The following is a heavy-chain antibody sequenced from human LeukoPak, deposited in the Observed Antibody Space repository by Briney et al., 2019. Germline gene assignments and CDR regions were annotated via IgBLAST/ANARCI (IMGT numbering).Heavy chain of an antibody. Sequence: GGSLRLSCAASGFTVSSNYMSWVRQAPGKGLEWVSVIYSGGSTYYADSVKGRFTISRDNSKNTLYLQMNSLRAEDTAVYYCARAPHYYDSSGYPDYWGQGTLVTVSS. J-gene: IGHJ4*02. V-gene: IGHV3-53*01. CDR3: ARAPHYYDSSGYPDY. CDR2: IYSGGST. D-gene: IGHD3-22*01. CDR1: GFTVSSNY.